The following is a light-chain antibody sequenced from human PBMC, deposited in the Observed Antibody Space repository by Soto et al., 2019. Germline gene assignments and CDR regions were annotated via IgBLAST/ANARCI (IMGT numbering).Light chain of an antibody. V-gene: IGLV4-69*01. Sequence: QSVLTQSPSASASLGASVKLTCTLSSGHSSYAIAWHQKQPGKGPRYLMDLNNDGSHTKGDGIPHRFSGSSSGADRFLIISSLQSEDEADYYCQTWGTGFQFFGGGTQLTVL. CDR3: QTWGTGFQF. CDR1: SGHSSYA. CDR2: LNNDGSH. J-gene: IGLJ7*01.